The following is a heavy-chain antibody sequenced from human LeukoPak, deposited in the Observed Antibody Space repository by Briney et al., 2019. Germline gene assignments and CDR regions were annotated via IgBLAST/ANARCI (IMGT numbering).Heavy chain of an antibody. V-gene: IGHV4-59*01. CDR3: ARDGEGYCSGGSCYGWFDP. CDR2: IYNSGST. J-gene: IGHJ5*02. Sequence: SETVSLTCTVSGGSISSYYWSRIRQPPGKGLEWIGYIYNSGSTNYNPSLKSRVTISVDTSKNQFSLKLSSVTAADTAVYYCARDGEGYCSGGSCYGWFDPWGQGTLVTVSS. D-gene: IGHD2-15*01. CDR1: GGSISSYY.